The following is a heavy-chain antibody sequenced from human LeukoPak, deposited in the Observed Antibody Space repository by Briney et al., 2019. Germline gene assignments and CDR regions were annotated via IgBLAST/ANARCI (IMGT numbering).Heavy chain of an antibody. Sequence: PSETLSLTCAVYGGSFSGYYWSWIRQPPGKGLEWIGEINHSGSTNYNPSLKSRVTISVDTSKNQFSLKLSSVTAADTAVYYCARWRSYGSRPFDYWGQGTLVTVSS. V-gene: IGHV4-34*01. J-gene: IGHJ4*02. CDR3: ARWRSYGSRPFDY. D-gene: IGHD5-18*01. CDR1: GGSFSGYY. CDR2: INHSGST.